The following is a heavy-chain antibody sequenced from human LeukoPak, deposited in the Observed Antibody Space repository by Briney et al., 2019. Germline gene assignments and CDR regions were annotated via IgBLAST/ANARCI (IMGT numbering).Heavy chain of an antibody. V-gene: IGHV4-4*08. D-gene: IGHD2-2*01. CDR3: ARRVPAASGGGFDY. CDR2: VNAVGST. CDR1: GGSLSGYY. J-gene: IGHJ4*02. Sequence: SETLSLTCAVSGGSLSGYYWNWIRQPPGKGLEWIGYVNAVGSTKYNPSLSSRLTISVDKSKNQFSLKVNSVTAAESAVYFCARRVPAASGGGFDYWGQGTLVAVSS.